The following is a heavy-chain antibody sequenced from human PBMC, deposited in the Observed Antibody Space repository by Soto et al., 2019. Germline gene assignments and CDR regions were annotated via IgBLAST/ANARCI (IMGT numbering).Heavy chain of an antibody. V-gene: IGHV1-3*01. CDR2: INAGNGNT. D-gene: IGHD6-19*01. CDR3: ARVSSGGSGWYFGYFDY. CDR1: GYTFTSYA. Sequence: ASVKVSCKASGYTFTSYAMHWVRQAPGQRLEWMGWINAGNGNTKYSQKFQGRVTITRDTSASTAYMELSSLRSEDTAVYYCARVSSGGSGWYFGYFDYWGQGTLVTVSS. J-gene: IGHJ4*02.